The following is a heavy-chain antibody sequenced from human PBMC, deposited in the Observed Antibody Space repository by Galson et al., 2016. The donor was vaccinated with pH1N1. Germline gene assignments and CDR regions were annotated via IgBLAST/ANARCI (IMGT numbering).Heavy chain of an antibody. CDR3: AKEGASRPAGYFES. V-gene: IGHV4-59*02. D-gene: IGHD1-26*01. J-gene: IGHJ4*02. Sequence: SETLSLTCTVSGGSVSNNYYSWIRQSPGKGLEWIAYIYYNGNTKYNPSLKSRVTISLDTSKNQVSLNLTSVTAADTAIYYCAKEGASRPAGYFESWGQGALVTVSS. CDR2: IYYNGNT. CDR1: GGSVSNNY.